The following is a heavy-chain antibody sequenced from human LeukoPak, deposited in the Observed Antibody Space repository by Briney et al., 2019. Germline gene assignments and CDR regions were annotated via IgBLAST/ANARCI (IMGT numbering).Heavy chain of an antibody. J-gene: IGHJ4*02. D-gene: IGHD4-17*01. CDR3: ARHVRNTNYQTTMTTIDY. CDR1: AGAASISSSSYY. CDR2: IYYSGNT. V-gene: IGHV4-39*01. Sequence: SETLPLTCTVSAGAASISSSSYYWGWIRQPPGKGLEWIGTIYYSGNTYYNPSLKSRVTISVDTSKNQFSLKLSSVTAADTGVYYCARHVRNTNYQTTMTTIDYWGQGTLVTVSS.